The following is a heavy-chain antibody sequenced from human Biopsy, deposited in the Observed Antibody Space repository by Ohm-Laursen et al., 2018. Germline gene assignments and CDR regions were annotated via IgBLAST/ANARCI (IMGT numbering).Heavy chain of an antibody. CDR3: ARVRGGFLEWFDY. Sequence: GTLSLTCTVSGESMGTYYWSWIRQPPGKVMEWIASIYYSGTTHKNPSLKNRVTISVDTSQGLLSLDLSSVTAADTAVYYCARVRGGFLEWFDYWGQGTLVTVSS. CDR2: IYYSGTT. J-gene: IGHJ5*01. V-gene: IGHV4-59*01. D-gene: IGHD3-3*01. CDR1: GESMGTYY.